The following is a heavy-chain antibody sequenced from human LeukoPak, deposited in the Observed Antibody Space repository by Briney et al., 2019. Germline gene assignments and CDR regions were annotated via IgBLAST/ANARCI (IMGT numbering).Heavy chain of an antibody. V-gene: IGHV1-18*04. CDR2: ISAYNGNT. CDR3: ARDGPVAAAGLAFDI. Sequence: ASVKVSCKASGYTFTGYYMHWVRQAPGQGLEWMGWISAYNGNTNYAQKLQGRVTMTTDTSTSTAYMELRSLRSDDTAVYYCARDGPVAAAGLAFDIWGQGTMVTVSS. CDR1: GYTFTGYY. J-gene: IGHJ3*02. D-gene: IGHD6-13*01.